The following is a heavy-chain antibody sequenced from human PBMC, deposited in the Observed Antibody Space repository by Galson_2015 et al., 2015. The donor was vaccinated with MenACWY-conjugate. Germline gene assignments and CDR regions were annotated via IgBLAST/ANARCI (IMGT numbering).Heavy chain of an antibody. V-gene: IGHV4-61*02. CDR2: IYTSGST. CDR3: VREFGT. Sequence: TLSLTCTVSGGSISSGSYYWTWIRQPAGEGLEWIGLIYTSGSTKYNPSLKSRVTISLDTSKSQVFLILSSVTAADTAVYYCVREFGTWGQGTLVTVSS. J-gene: IGHJ5*02. CDR1: GGSISSGSYY.